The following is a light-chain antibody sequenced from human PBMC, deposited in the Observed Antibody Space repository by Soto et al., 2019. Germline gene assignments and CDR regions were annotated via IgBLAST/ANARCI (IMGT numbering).Light chain of an antibody. Sequence: EIVLTQSQETLFLSPGERATLSCRASERVSSYLPWYQQKPGQAPRLLIYDASNRATGIPARFSGSGSGTDFTLTISSLEPEDFAVYYCQQRSNWPPLTFGGGTKVEIK. J-gene: IGKJ4*01. CDR2: DAS. CDR1: ERVSSY. V-gene: IGKV3-11*01. CDR3: QQRSNWPPLT.